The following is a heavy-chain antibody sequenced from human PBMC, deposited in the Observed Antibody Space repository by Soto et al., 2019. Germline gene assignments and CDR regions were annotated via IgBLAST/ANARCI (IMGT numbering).Heavy chain of an antibody. CDR3: AKGRSSSKWYYFDY. Sequence: EVQLLESGGGLVQPGGSLRLSCAASGFTFTCYAVSWVRQAPGKGLEWVSALSGSSGTTYYADSVKGRFTISRDNSKNTLYLQMNSLRAEDTALYYCAKGRSSSKWYYFDYWGQGTLVTVSS. CDR1: GFTFTCYA. J-gene: IGHJ4*02. CDR2: LSGSSGTT. V-gene: IGHV3-23*01. D-gene: IGHD6-13*01.